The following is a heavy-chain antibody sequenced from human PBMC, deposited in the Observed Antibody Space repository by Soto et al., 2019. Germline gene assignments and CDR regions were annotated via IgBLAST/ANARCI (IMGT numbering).Heavy chain of an antibody. CDR2: ISYDGSNK. CDR1: GFTFSSYG. J-gene: IGHJ4*02. V-gene: IGHV3-30*18. D-gene: IGHD5-18*01. CDR3: AKDEGIPPSPLDY. Sequence: GGSLRLSCAASGFTFSSYGMHWVRQAPGKGLEWVAVISYDGSNKYYADSVKGRFTISRDNSKNTLYLQMNSLRAEDTAVYYCAKDEGIPPSPLDYWGQGTLVTVSS.